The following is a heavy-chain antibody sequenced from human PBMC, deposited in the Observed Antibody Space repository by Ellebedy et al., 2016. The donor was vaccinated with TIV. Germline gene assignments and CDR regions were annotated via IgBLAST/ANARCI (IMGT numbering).Heavy chain of an antibody. CDR2: ISSSSSYI. CDR1: GFTFSSYS. D-gene: IGHD6-13*01. Sequence: GGSLRLSCAASGFTFSSYSMNWVRQAPGKGLEWVSSISSSSSYIYYADSVKGRFTISRDNAKNSLYLQMNSLRAEDMALYYCAKGRIAGAFGAQEFDYWGQGTLVTVSS. CDR3: AKGRIAGAFGAQEFDY. V-gene: IGHV3-21*04. J-gene: IGHJ4*02.